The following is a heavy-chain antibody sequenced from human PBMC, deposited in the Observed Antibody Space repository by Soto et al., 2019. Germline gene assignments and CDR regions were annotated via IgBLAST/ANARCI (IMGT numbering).Heavy chain of an antibody. V-gene: IGHV2-5*02. CDR3: VRNWRYYGGDYYYGMDA. J-gene: IGHJ6*02. CDR1: GFSLNTGGVG. Sequence: ITLKESGPTLVKPTQTLTLTCTFSGFSLNTGGVGVGWVRQPRGKAMEWLALIYWDDDERYRPSLRSRLNITKDTINNQVVHTMTNMDPEETATYYCVRNWRYYGGDYYYGMDAWGQGTTVTVSS. D-gene: IGHD3-10*01. CDR2: IYWDDDE.